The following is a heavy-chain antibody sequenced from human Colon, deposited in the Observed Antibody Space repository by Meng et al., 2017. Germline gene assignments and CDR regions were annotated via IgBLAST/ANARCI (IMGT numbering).Heavy chain of an antibody. CDR3: ATGLRHGDWFDP. CDR2: IDHFGIS. V-gene: IGHV4-34*01. CDR1: GGSFSGFY. J-gene: IGHJ5*02. Sequence: QGLLRRWGAGLLKPSETLSLTCAVSGGSFSGFYWSWIRQPPGKGLEWIGEIDHFGISNYNSSLKGRLTMSVDTSKKQISLTLTSVTAADTAVYYCATGLRHGDWFDPWGPGTLVTVSS. D-gene: IGHD4-17*01.